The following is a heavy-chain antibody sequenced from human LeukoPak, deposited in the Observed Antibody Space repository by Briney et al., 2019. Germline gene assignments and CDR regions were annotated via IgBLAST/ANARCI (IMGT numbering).Heavy chain of an antibody. V-gene: IGHV3-11*01. CDR2: ISSSGSTI. D-gene: IGHD3-22*01. CDR3: AREGSYYYDSSGYLNWFDP. Sequence: GGSLRLSCAASGFTFSDYYMSWIRQAPGKGLEWVSYISSSGSTIYYADSVKGRFTISRDNAKNSLYLQMNSLRAEDTAVYYCAREGSYYYDSSGYLNWFDPWGQGTLVTVSS. J-gene: IGHJ5*02. CDR1: GFTFSDYY.